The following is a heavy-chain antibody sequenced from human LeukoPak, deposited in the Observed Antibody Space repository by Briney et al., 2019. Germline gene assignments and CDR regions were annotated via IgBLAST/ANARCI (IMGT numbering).Heavy chain of an antibody. J-gene: IGHJ4*02. Sequence: SSETLSLTCTVSSDSISSSTYYWGWIRQPPGKGLEWIGSIYYSGSTYYKTSLKSRVTISVDTSKKQFSLRLSSVTAADTAVYYCARHVRFCSGGTCHGPDYFDCWGQGTLATVSS. D-gene: IGHD2-15*01. CDR2: IYYSGST. CDR1: SDSISSSTYY. V-gene: IGHV4-39*01. CDR3: ARHVRFCSGGTCHGPDYFDC.